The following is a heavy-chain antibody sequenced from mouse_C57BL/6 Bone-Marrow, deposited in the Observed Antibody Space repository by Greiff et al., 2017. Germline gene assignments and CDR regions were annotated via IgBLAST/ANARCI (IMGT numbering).Heavy chain of an antibody. Sequence: QVQLKESGPGILQPSQTLSLTCSFSGFSLSTFGMGVGWIRQPSGKGLEWLAHIWWDDDKYYNPALKSRLTISKDTSKNQVFLKIANVDTADTATYYCARNYYYGSAWFAYWGQGTLVTVSA. CDR2: IWWDDDK. CDR1: GFSLSTFGMG. V-gene: IGHV8-8*01. J-gene: IGHJ3*01. CDR3: ARNYYYGSAWFAY. D-gene: IGHD1-1*01.